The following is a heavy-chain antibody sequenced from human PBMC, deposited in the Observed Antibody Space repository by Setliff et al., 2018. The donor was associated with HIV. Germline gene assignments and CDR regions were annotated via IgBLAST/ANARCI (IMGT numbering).Heavy chain of an antibody. CDR1: GDSITGGSYY. D-gene: IGHD2-8*02. Sequence: SETLSLTCKVSGDSITGGSYYWSWIRQPAGKSLEWIGHIYSSGTTDYNPSLKRRVSISLDRPRNQVSLKLASVTAADTALYYCARATRIIPLVVPGASDYWGQGTLVTVSS. V-gene: IGHV4-61*09. CDR3: ARATRIIPLVVPGASDY. J-gene: IGHJ4*02. CDR2: IYSSGTT.